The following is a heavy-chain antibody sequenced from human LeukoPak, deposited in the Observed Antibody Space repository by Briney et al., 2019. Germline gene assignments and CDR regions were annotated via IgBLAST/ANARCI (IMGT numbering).Heavy chain of an antibody. CDR2: IYYSGST. CDR1: GGSISCYY. J-gene: IGHJ6*03. V-gene: IGHV4-59*01. CDR3: ARGGVYYDFWSGYYTTGLYYMDV. Sequence: PSETLSLTCTVSGGSISCYYWSWIRQPPGKGLEWIGYIYYSGSTNYNPSLKSRVTISVDTSKNQFSLKLSSVTAADTAVYYCARGGVYYDFWSGYYTTGLYYMDVWGKGTTVTVSS. D-gene: IGHD3-3*01.